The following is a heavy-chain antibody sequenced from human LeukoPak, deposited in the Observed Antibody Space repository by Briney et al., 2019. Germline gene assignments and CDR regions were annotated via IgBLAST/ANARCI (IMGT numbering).Heavy chain of an antibody. V-gene: IGHV3-74*03. Sequence: GGSLRLSCVASGFTFSTYWMHWVRQAPGKGLLWVSRLSGDGSSTKYTDSLKGRFTISRDNAKNSLYLQMSTLRAEDTALYYCARGKTSRYYYYGMDVWGQGTTVTVSS. CDR3: ARGKTSRYYYYGMDV. CDR1: GFTFSTYW. CDR2: LSGDGSST. J-gene: IGHJ6*02.